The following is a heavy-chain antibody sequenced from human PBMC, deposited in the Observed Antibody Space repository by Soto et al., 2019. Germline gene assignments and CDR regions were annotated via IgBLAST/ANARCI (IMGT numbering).Heavy chain of an antibody. CDR3: ARRMGYEIHYYGMDV. D-gene: IGHD5-12*01. J-gene: IGHJ6*02. V-gene: IGHV3-33*01. CDR1: GFTFSSYG. Sequence: QVQLVESGGGVVQPGRSLRLSCAASGFTFSSYGMHWVRQAPGKGLEWVAVIWYDGSNKYYADSVKGRFTISRDNSKNTLYLQMNSLRAEDTAVYYCARRMGYEIHYYGMDVWGQGTTVTVSS. CDR2: IWYDGSNK.